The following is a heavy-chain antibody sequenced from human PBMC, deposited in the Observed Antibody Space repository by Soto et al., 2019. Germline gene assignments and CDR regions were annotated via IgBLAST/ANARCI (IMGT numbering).Heavy chain of an antibody. CDR1: GFTFSTYA. D-gene: IGHD6-13*01. Sequence: GSLRLSCAASGFTFSTYAMSWVRQAPGKGLEWVSAISGSGSSTYYADSVKGRFTISRDNSKKTLYLQMNSLRAEDTAVYYCAKVEQQLILGAIDYWGQGTLVTVSS. CDR3: AKVEQQLILGAIDY. CDR2: ISGSGSST. J-gene: IGHJ4*02. V-gene: IGHV3-23*01.